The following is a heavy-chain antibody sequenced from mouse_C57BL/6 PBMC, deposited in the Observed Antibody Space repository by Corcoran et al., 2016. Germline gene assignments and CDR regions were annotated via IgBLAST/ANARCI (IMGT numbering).Heavy chain of an antibody. V-gene: IGHV1-85*01. J-gene: IGHJ1*03. CDR3: ARPSYDGYYDWYFDV. Sequence: QVQLQQSGPELVKPGASVKLSCKASGYTFTSYDINWVKQRPGQGLEWIGWIYPRDGSTKYNEKFKGKATLTVDTPSSTAYMELHSLTSEDSAVYFCARPSYDGYYDWYFDVWGTGTTVTVSS. D-gene: IGHD2-3*01. CDR2: IYPRDGST. CDR1: GYTFTSYD.